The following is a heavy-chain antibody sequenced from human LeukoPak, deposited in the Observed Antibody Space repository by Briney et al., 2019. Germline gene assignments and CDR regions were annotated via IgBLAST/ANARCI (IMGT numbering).Heavy chain of an antibody. D-gene: IGHD3-16*01. CDR1: GFTFSSYA. Sequence: PGGSLRPSCAAAGFTFSSYATHWVRQAPGKGLEWVAVISYDGSNKYYADSVKGRFTISRDNSKNTQDLQMSSLRAEDTAVYYCVRDRIMITFGGALSLWGQGTLVTVSS. CDR2: ISYDGSNK. V-gene: IGHV3-30-3*01. CDR3: VRDRIMITFGGALSL. J-gene: IGHJ4*02.